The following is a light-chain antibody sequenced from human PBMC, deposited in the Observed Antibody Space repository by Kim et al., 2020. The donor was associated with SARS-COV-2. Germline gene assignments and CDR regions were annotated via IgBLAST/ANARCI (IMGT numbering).Light chain of an antibody. CDR1: KLGDKY. CDR3: QAWDSTGEV. J-gene: IGLJ1*01. V-gene: IGLV3-1*01. Sequence: SYELTQPPSVSVSPGQTASITCSGDKLGDKYACWYQQKPGQSPVLVIYQDSKRPSGIPERFSGSNSGNTATLTISGTQAMDEADYYCQAWDSTGEVFGTG. CDR2: QDS.